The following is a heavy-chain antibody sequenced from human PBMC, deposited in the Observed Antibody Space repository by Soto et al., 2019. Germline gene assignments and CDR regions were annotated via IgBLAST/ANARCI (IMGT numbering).Heavy chain of an antibody. D-gene: IGHD3-10*01. J-gene: IGHJ4*02. CDR1: GFTFSSYG. CDR2: ISYDGSNK. V-gene: IGHV3-30*03. CDR3: APWFGASYY. Sequence: QVQLVESGGGVVQPGRSLRLSCAASGFTFSSYGMHWVRQAPGKGLEWVAVISYDGSNKYYADSVKGRFTISRDNSKNTLYLQMNSLRAEDTAVYYCAPWFGASYYWGQGTLVTVSS.